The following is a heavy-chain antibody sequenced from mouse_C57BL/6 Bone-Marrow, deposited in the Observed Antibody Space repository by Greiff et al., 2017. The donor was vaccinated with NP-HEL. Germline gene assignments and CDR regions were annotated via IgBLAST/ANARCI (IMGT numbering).Heavy chain of an antibody. J-gene: IGHJ2*01. CDR2: INPNNGGT. V-gene: IGHV1-26*01. D-gene: IGHD2-4*01. CDR1: GYTFTDYY. Sequence: EVQLQQSGPELVKPGASVKISCKASGYTFTDYYMNWVKQSHGKSLERIGDINPNNGGTSYNQKFKGKATLTVDKSSSTAYMELRSLTSEDSAVYYCARSIYDYDYWGQGTTLTVSS. CDR3: ARSIYDYDY.